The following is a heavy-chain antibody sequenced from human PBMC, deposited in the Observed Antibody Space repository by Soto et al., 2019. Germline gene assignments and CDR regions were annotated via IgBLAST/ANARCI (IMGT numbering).Heavy chain of an antibody. J-gene: IGHJ4*02. CDR3: AREERGYSGYDYFDY. Sequence: GASVKVSCKASGGTFSSYTISWVRQAPGQGLEWMGRIIPILGIANYAQKFQGRVTITADKSTSTAYMELSSLRSEDTAVYYCAREERGYSGYDYFDYWGQGTLVTVSS. D-gene: IGHD5-12*01. CDR2: IIPILGIA. CDR1: GGTFSSYT. V-gene: IGHV1-69*02.